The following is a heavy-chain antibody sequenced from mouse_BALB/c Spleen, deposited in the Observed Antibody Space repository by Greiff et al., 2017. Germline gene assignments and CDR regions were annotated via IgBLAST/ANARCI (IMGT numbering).Heavy chain of an antibody. V-gene: IGHV2-2*02. CDR1: GFSLTSYG. CDR3: ARIGYDRDYYAMDY. CDR2: IWSGGST. D-gene: IGHD2-14*01. J-gene: IGHJ4*01. Sequence: VMLVESGPGLVQPSQSLSITCTVSGFSLTSYGVHWVRQSPGKGLEWLGVIWSGGSTDYNAAFISRLSISKDNSKSQVFFKMNSLQANDTAIYYCARIGYDRDYYAMDYWGQGTSVTVSS.